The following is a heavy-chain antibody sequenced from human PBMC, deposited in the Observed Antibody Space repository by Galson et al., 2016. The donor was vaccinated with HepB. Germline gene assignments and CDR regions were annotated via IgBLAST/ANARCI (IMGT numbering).Heavy chain of an antibody. V-gene: IGHV3-74*01. CDR1: GFTFRSYW. Sequence: SLRLSCAASGFTFRSYWMHWVRQAPGKGLSWVSRINEDGSRTDYADFAKGRFTIFRDNAKNTLYLQMNSLRAEDTAIYYCAKDLCGSEDRGGRGTLVTVSS. CDR3: AKDLCGSEDR. CDR2: INEDGSRT. J-gene: IGHJ4*02. D-gene: IGHD5-12*01.